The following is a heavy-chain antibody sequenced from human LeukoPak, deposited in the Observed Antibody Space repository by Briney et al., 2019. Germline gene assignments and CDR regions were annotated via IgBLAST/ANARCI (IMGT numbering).Heavy chain of an antibody. CDR3: ARLVSLSSGWSIPFDY. CDR1: GGSISSSSYY. J-gene: IGHJ4*02. Sequence: PSETLSLTCTVSGGSISSSSYYWGWIRQPPGKGLEWIGSIYYTGSTYYSPSLKSRVTISVDTSKNQFSLKLSSVTAADTAVYYCARLVSLSSGWSIPFDYWGQGTLVTVSS. V-gene: IGHV4-39*01. CDR2: IYYTGST. D-gene: IGHD6-19*01.